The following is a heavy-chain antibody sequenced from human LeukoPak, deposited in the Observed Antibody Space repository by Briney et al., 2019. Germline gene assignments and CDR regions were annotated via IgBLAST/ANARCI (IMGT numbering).Heavy chain of an antibody. Sequence: GGSLRLSCAASGFTFSNAWMSWVRQAPGKGLEWVGRIKSKTDGGTTDYAAPVKGRFTISRDDSKNTLYLQMNSLKTEDTAVYYCAKEPFMTTVTPDAFDIWGQGTMVTVSS. CDR3: AKEPFMTTVTPDAFDI. V-gene: IGHV3-15*01. D-gene: IGHD4-17*01. J-gene: IGHJ3*02. CDR2: IKSKTDGGTT. CDR1: GFTFSNAW.